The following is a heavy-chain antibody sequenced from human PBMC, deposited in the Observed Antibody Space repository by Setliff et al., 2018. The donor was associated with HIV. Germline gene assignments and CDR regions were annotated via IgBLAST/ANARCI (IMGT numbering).Heavy chain of an antibody. CDR3: ARPRSGTYRGHYYYYMDV. J-gene: IGHJ6*03. CDR1: GGSISSYY. D-gene: IGHD3-10*01. CDR2: IYYSGST. V-gene: IGHV4-59*01. Sequence: SETLSLTCTVSGGSISSYYWSWIRQPPGRGLEWIGYIYYSGSTDYNPSLKCRVTISVDTSKNQFSLKLSSVTAADTAVYYCARPRSGTYRGHYYYYMDVWGKGTTVTVSS.